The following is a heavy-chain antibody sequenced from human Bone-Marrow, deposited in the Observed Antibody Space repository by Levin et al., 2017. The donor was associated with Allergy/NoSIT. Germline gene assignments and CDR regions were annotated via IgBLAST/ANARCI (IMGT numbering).Heavy chain of an antibody. CDR1: GFSFDDHA. D-gene: IGHD3-22*01. V-gene: IGHV3-9*01. CDR2: ISWNSGTI. CDR3: VKDRLIGVQGQFDD. Sequence: QAGESLKISCVGSGFSFDDHAMHWVRQPPGKGLEWVSSISWNSGTIVYADSVKGRFTISRDNAKSSLYLQMNTLRAEDTAFYYCVKDRLIGVQGQFDDWGQGTLVTVSS. J-gene: IGHJ4*02.